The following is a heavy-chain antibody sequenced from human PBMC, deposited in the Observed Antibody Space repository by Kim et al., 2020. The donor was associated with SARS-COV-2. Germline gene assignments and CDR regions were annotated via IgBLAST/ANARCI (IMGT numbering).Heavy chain of an antibody. D-gene: IGHD2-8*01. Sequence: TNYNPSLKSRVTLSVDTSKNQFSLNLNSVTAADTAIYYCVANARKRFVDSWGQGILVTVSS. V-gene: IGHV4-34*01. J-gene: IGHJ4*02. CDR3: VANARKRFVDS. CDR2: T.